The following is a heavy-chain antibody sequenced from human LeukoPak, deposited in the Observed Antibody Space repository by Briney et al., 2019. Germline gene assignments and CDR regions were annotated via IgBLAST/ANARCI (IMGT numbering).Heavy chain of an antibody. CDR3: ARGKRLAFDI. CDR2: ISWNSGSI. J-gene: IGHJ3*02. Sequence: PGGSLRLSCAASGFTFDDYAMHWVRKAPGKGLEWVSGISWNSGSIGYADSVKGRFTISRDHPKISLYLQMNCLSAEDIALYYCARGKRLAFDIGGQGTMVTVSS. D-gene: IGHD6-25*01. CDR1: GFTFDDYA. V-gene: IGHV3-9*03.